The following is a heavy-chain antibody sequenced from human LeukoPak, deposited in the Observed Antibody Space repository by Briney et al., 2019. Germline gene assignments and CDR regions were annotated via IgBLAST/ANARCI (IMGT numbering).Heavy chain of an antibody. Sequence: SETLSLTCAVYGGSFSGYYWSWIRQPPGKGLEWIGEINHSGSTNYNPSLKSRVTISVDTSKNQFSLKLSSVTAADTAVYYCARRDCGGDCYGVFDYWGREPWSPSPQ. CDR3: ARRDCGGDCYGVFDY. D-gene: IGHD2-21*02. CDR2: INHSGST. J-gene: IGHJ4*02. V-gene: IGHV4-34*01. CDR1: GGSFSGYY.